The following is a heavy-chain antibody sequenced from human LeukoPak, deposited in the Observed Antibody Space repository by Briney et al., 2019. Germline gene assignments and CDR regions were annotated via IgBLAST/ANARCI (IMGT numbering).Heavy chain of an antibody. Sequence: GGSLRLSCAASGFTFASYAMSWVCQAPGKGLEWVAAISGSGATTYYTDSVKGRFTISRDNSKNTVYLQMNTLRAEDTAVCYCAKGDAFYYESSGYSYFDCWGQGALVTVSS. CDR3: AKGDAFYYESSGYSYFDC. V-gene: IGHV3-23*01. CDR2: ISGSGATT. D-gene: IGHD3-22*01. CDR1: GFTFASYA. J-gene: IGHJ4*02.